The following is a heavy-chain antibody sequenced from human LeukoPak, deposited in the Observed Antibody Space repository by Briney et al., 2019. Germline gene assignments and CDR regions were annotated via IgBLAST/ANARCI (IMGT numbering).Heavy chain of an antibody. D-gene: IGHD6-13*01. Sequence: GGSLRLSCAASRFTLSSYAMSWVRQAPGKGLEWVSAISGSGGSTYYADSVKGRFTISRDNSKNTLYLQMNSLRAEDTAVYYCAKGGSSWYLTIFDYWGQGTLVTVSS. V-gene: IGHV3-23*01. CDR3: AKGGSSWYLTIFDY. CDR2: ISGSGGST. CDR1: RFTLSSYA. J-gene: IGHJ4*01.